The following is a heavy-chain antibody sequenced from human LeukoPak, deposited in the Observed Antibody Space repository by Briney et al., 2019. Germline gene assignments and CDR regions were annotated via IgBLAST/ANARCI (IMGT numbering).Heavy chain of an antibody. CDR3: AKAGGYSSSWYVVSVRVAKIKYYYYGMDV. D-gene: IGHD6-13*01. J-gene: IGHJ6*02. CDR1: GFTFSSYA. V-gene: IGHV3-23*01. Sequence: GGSLRLSCAASGFTFSSYAMSWVRQAPGKGLEWVSAISGSGGSTYYADSVKGRFTISRDNSKNTLYLQMNSLRAEDTAVYYCAKAGGYSSSWYVVSVRVAKIKYYYYGMDVWGQGTTVTVSS. CDR2: ISGSGGST.